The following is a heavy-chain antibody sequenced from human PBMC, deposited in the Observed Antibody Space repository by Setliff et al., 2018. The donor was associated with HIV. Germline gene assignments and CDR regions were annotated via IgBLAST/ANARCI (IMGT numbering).Heavy chain of an antibody. CDR2: ISSTGTYI. V-gene: IGHV3-21*01. CDR1: GFNFSSHT. CDR3: ARDFYGSGSPPCGY. Sequence: GGSLRLSCAASGFNFSSHTMNWIRQAPGKGLEWVSSISSTGTYIYYADSMKGRFTISRDNAKNSLFLQMKSLRAEDTGVYYCARDFYGSGSPPCGYWGQGTLVTVSS. J-gene: IGHJ4*02. D-gene: IGHD3-10*01.